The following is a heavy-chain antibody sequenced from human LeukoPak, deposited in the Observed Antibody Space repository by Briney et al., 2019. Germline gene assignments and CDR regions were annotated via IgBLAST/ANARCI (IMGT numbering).Heavy chain of an antibody. CDR3: VRETPIYSSREFDY. CDR1: GYTFTNYF. D-gene: IGHD6-13*01. CDR2: INPNDGST. J-gene: IGHJ4*02. V-gene: IGHV1-46*01. Sequence: ASVNVSCKASGYTFTNYFFNWVRQAPGQGLEWMGIINPNDGSTTYAQKFQQRVTMTWDTSTATVYMELRSLSSEDTAVFYCVRETPIYSSREFDYWGQGTLVTVSS.